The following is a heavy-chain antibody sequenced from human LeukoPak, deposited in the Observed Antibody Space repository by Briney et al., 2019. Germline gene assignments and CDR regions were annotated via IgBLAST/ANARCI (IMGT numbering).Heavy chain of an antibody. CDR3: ARIPYCSSTNCYPSDY. J-gene: IGHJ4*02. CDR1: GFTVSSNY. CDR2: INSDGSST. D-gene: IGHD2-2*01. Sequence: GGSLRLSCAASGFTVSSNYMSWVRQAPGKGLVWVSRINSDGSSTSYADSVKGRFTISRDNAKNTLYLQMNSLRAEDTAVYYCARIPYCSSTNCYPSDYWGQGTLVTVSS. V-gene: IGHV3-74*01.